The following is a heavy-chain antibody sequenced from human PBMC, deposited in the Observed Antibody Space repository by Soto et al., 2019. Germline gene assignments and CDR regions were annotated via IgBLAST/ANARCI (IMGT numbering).Heavy chain of an antibody. Sequence: ASVKVSCKASGYTFTSFDINWVRQASGQGLEWMGWMNPNSGNTGHAQKFQGRVTMTRNTSISTAYMELSSLRSEDTAVYYCARGLDYDFWSGYIYGMDVWGQGTTVTVSS. J-gene: IGHJ6*02. V-gene: IGHV1-8*01. CDR1: GYTFTSFD. D-gene: IGHD3-3*01. CDR3: ARGLDYDFWSGYIYGMDV. CDR2: MNPNSGNT.